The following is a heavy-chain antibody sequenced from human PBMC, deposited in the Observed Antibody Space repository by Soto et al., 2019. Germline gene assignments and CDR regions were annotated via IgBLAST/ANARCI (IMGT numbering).Heavy chain of an antibody. CDR1: GYTFTSYC. J-gene: IGHJ6*02. Sequence: ASVKVSCKASGYTFTSYCMHWVRQAPGQGLEWMGIINPSGGSTSYAQKFQGRVTMTRDTSTSTVYMELSSLRSEDTAVYYCARDSSLRAPPPLCGMDVWGQGTTVTVSS. V-gene: IGHV1-46*01. CDR2: INPSGGST. CDR3: ARDSSLRAPPPLCGMDV. D-gene: IGHD6-13*01.